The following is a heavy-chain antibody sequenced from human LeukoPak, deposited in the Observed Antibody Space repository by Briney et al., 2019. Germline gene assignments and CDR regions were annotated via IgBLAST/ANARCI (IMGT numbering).Heavy chain of an antibody. Sequence: GESLKISCNGSGYXFTSYWICWVRQMPGKGLEWMGIIYPGDSDTRYSPSFQGQVTISADKSISTAYLQWSSLKASDTAMYYCAIDTNNYYGSGSFDYWGQGTLVTVSS. D-gene: IGHD3-10*01. CDR3: AIDTNNYYGSGSFDY. CDR2: IYPGDSDT. J-gene: IGHJ4*02. CDR1: GYXFTSYW. V-gene: IGHV5-51*01.